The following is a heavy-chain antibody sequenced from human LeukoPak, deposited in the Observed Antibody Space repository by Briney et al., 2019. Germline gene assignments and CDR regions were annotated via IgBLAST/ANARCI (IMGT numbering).Heavy chain of an antibody. D-gene: IGHD5-18*01. CDR2: IYYSGST. Sequence: PSETLSLTCTVSGGSISSSSYYWGWIRQPPGKGLEWIGSIYYSGSTYYNPSLKSRVTISVDTSKNQFSLKLSSVTPADTAVYYCAGLVVQLLVFDYWGQGTLVTVSS. CDR3: AGLVVQLLVFDY. V-gene: IGHV4-39*01. CDR1: GGSISSSSYY. J-gene: IGHJ4*02.